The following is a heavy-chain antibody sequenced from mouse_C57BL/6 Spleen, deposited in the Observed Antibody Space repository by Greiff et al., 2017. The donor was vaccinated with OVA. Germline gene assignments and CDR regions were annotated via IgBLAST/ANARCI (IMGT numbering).Heavy chain of an antibody. D-gene: IGHD1-1*01. Sequence: VQLQQSGPELVKPGASVKIPCKASGYTFTDYNMDWVKQSHGKSLEWIGDINPNNGGTIYNQKFKGKATLTVDKSSSTAYMELRSLTSEDTAVYYCARYDGVYAMDDGGQGTSVTVSS. CDR3: ARYDGVYAMDD. J-gene: IGHJ4*01. CDR1: GYTFTDYN. CDR2: INPNNGGT. V-gene: IGHV1-18*01.